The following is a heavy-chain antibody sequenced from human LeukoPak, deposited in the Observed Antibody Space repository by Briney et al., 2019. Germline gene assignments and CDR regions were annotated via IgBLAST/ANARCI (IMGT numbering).Heavy chain of an antibody. V-gene: IGHV1-69*06. Sequence: SVKVSCKASGGTFSSYAISWVRQAPGQGLEWMGGIIPIFGTVNYAQKFQGRVTITADKSTSTAYMELSSLRSEDTAVYYCARGDCSGGSCYSDWFDPWGQGTLVTVSS. CDR1: GGTFSSYA. D-gene: IGHD2-15*01. CDR2: IIPIFGTV. CDR3: ARGDCSGGSCYSDWFDP. J-gene: IGHJ5*02.